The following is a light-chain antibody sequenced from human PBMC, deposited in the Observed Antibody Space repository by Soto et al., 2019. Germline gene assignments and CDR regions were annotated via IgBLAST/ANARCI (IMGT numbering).Light chain of an antibody. Sequence: QSVLTQPPSASGSPGQSVTISCTGTSSDVGGSNYVSWYQQHPDKAPKLMIYEVNKRPSGVPDRFSGSKSGNTASLTVSGLQAEDEADYYCSSYAGNTYFVRFGGGTKVTVL. CDR1: SSDVGGSNY. V-gene: IGLV2-8*01. CDR2: EVN. J-gene: IGLJ2*01. CDR3: SSYAGNTYFVR.